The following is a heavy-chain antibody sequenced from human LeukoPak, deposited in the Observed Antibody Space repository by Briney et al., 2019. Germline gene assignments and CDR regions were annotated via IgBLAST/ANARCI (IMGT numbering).Heavy chain of an antibody. V-gene: IGHV4-31*03. J-gene: IGHJ6*02. Sequence: PSQTLSLTCTVSGGSISSGGYYWSWIRQHPGKGLEWIRYIYYSGSTYYNPSLKSRVTISVDTSKNQFSLKLNSVTAADTAVYYCAKALYSTSSSYYYGMDVWGQGTTVTVSS. D-gene: IGHD6-13*01. CDR2: IYYSGST. CDR1: GGSISSGGYY. CDR3: AKALYSTSSSYYYGMDV.